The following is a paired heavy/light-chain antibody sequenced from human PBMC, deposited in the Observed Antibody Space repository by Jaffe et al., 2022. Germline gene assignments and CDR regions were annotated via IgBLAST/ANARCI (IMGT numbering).Heavy chain of an antibody. CDR1: GASFSSGTW. CDR2: IYLSGS. CDR3: AKNGVPWYFEY. D-gene: IGHD2-15*01. V-gene: IGHV4-4*02. Sequence: QVQLQESGPGLVKPSGTLSLTCAVSGASFSSGTWWTWIRQPPGKGLEWIGEIYLSGSNYNPSLKSRLTISMDKSNNQFSLSLTSVTAADTAVYYCAKNGVPWYFEYWGQGILVTVSS. J-gene: IGHJ4*02.
Light chain of an antibody. J-gene: IGLJ1*01. CDR3: CSNVGGPVILYV. V-gene: IGLV2-23*02. Sequence: QSALTQPASVSGSPGQSITISCIGTSRDNLVSWYQQHPGEAPKLIIYEVVKRPSGVSHRFSGSKSGNTASLTISGLQAEDEADYYCCSNVGGPVILYVFGTGTTVTVL. CDR1: SRDNL. CDR2: EVV.